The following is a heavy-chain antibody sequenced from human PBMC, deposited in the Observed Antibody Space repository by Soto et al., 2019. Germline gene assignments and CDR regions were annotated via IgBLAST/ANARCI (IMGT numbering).Heavy chain of an antibody. D-gene: IGHD3-3*01. CDR1: GFTFSSYG. V-gene: IGHV3-30*02. Sequence: GGSLRLSCAASGFTFSSYGMHWVRQAPGKGLEWVAVIWYDASNKYYADSVKGRFTISRDNSKNTLYLQMNSLRAEDTAVYYCAKAPSYYTLDYWGQGTLVTVSS. J-gene: IGHJ4*02. CDR3: AKAPSYYTLDY. CDR2: IWYDASNK.